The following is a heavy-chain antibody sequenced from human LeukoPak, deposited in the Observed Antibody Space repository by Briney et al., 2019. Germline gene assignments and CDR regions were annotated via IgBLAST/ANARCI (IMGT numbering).Heavy chain of an antibody. J-gene: IGHJ4*02. Sequence: PGGSLRLSCAASGFTFSNYLMNWIRQAPGKGLEWVSGISWNSGSIGYADSVKGRFTISRDNAKNSLYLQMNSLRAEDTALYYCAKGGSSSWYGNFDYWGQGTLVTVSS. V-gene: IGHV3-9*01. CDR3: AKGGSSSWYGNFDY. D-gene: IGHD6-13*01. CDR1: GFTFSNYL. CDR2: ISWNSGSI.